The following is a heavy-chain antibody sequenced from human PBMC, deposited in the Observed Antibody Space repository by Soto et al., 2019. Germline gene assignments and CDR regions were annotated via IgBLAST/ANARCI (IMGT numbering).Heavy chain of an antibody. J-gene: IGHJ4*02. CDR1: GGSISGSY. V-gene: IGHV4-59*01. CDR3: ARSVAVPGAHIDY. D-gene: IGHD6-19*01. Sequence: SETLSLTCSVSGGSISGSYWSWIRQSPGKGREWLGYVYYTGSTNYSPSLRSRLSISVDTSKNEFSLRLSSVTAADTAVYFCARSVAVPGAHIDYWGQGTQVTVSS. CDR2: VYYTGST.